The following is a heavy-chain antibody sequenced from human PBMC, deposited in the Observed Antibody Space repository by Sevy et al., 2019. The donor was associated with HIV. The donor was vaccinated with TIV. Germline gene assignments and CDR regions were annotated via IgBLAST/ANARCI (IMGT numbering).Heavy chain of an antibody. V-gene: IGHV3-53*01. J-gene: IGHJ6*02. CDR1: GFSVSTNY. CDR3: ATCCAGDSYYNGMDV. Sequence: GGSLRLSCAASGFSVSTNYMTWVRQAPGKGLEWVSVVYSGGRTEYAESVKGRFTIFSDISKNALFLELSSLTAEDTAVYYCATCCAGDSYYNGMDVWGQGTTVTVSS. D-gene: IGHD4-17*01. CDR2: VYSGGRT.